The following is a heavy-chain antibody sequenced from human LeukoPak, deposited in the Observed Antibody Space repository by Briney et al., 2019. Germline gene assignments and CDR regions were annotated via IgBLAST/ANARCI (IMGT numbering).Heavy chain of an antibody. V-gene: IGHV1-2*06. Sequence: GASVKVSCKASGYTLTAYYIYWVRQAPGQGLEWMGRINPNSGGTNYAQKFQGRVTMTRDTSISTAYMELSRLRSDDTAVYYCARSGHQNFDYWGQGTLVTVSS. CDR1: GYTLTAYY. J-gene: IGHJ4*02. D-gene: IGHD1-14*01. CDR2: INPNSGGT. CDR3: ARSGHQNFDY.